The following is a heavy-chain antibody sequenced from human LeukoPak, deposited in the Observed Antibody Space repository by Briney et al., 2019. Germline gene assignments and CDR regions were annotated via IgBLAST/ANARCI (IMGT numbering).Heavy chain of an antibody. J-gene: IGHJ4*02. Sequence: GGSLRLSCAASGFTFSSYAMSWVRQAPGKGLEGFSAISGSGGSTYYADSVKGRFTISRDNSKNTLYLQMNSLRAEDTAVYYCAKEWFGELLSPFDYWGQGTLVTVSS. CDR1: GFTFSSYA. D-gene: IGHD3-10*01. V-gene: IGHV3-23*01. CDR2: ISGSGGST. CDR3: AKEWFGELLSPFDY.